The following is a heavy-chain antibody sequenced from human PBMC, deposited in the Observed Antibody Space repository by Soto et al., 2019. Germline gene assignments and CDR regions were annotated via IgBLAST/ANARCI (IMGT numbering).Heavy chain of an antibody. Sequence: QVQLVESGGGAVQPGTSLRLSCAASGFVYSSYAMHWVPQAPGKGLEWVAVISNDGRNEDYADSVKGRFIISRDNSKNTLYVQMNSLRPEDTAVYYCPRGGTMIRVVIWAYWGQGVSVTVSS. CDR2: ISNDGRNE. J-gene: IGHJ4*02. D-gene: IGHD3-22*01. CDR3: PRGGTMIRVVIWAY. V-gene: IGHV3-30*04. CDR1: GFVYSSYA.